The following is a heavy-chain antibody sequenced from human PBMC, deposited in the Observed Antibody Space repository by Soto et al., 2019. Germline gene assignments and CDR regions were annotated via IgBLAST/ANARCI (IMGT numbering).Heavy chain of an antibody. CDR2: ISGSGGST. J-gene: IGHJ4*02. Sequence: GESLKISCAASGFTFSSYAMSWVRQAPGKGLEWVSAISGSGGSTYYADSVKGRFTISRDNSKNTLYLQMNSLRAEDTAVYYCAKLPHIVLMVYAIDYWGQGTLVTVSS. CDR1: GFTFSSYA. V-gene: IGHV3-23*01. D-gene: IGHD2-8*01. CDR3: AKLPHIVLMVYAIDY.